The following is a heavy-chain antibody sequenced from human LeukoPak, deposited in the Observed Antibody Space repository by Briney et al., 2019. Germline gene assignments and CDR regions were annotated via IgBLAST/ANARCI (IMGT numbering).Heavy chain of an antibody. V-gene: IGHV1-46*01. CDR2: INPSGGST. CDR3: ARTWVANYFDY. Sequence: ASVKVSCKASGYTFTGYYMHWVRQAPGQGLEWMGIINPSGGSTSYAQKFQGRVTMTRDTSTSTVYMELSSLRSEDTAVYYCARTWVANYFDYWGQGTLVTVSS. J-gene: IGHJ4*02. D-gene: IGHD1-26*01. CDR1: GYTFTGYY.